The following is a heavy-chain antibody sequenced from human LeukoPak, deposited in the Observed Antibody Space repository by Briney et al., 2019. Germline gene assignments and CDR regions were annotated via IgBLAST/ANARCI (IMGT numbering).Heavy chain of an antibody. CDR3: AREGSGVVVPAGTEGYYYYMDV. V-gene: IGHV1-18*01. D-gene: IGHD2-2*01. CDR2: IKPNSGNT. J-gene: IGHJ6*03. Sequence: GASVKVSCKASGYTFTSYDINWVRQAPGQGLEWMGWIKPNSGNTNYAQKLQGRVTMTTDTSTSTAYMELRSLRSDDTAVYYCAREGSGVVVPAGTEGYYYYMDVWGKGTTVTISS. CDR1: GYTFTSYD.